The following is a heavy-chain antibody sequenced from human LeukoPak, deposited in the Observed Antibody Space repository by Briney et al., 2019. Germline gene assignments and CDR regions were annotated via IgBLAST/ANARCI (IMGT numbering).Heavy chain of an antibody. CDR2: FDPEDGET. J-gene: IGHJ4*02. D-gene: IGHD1-26*01. CDR1: GYTLTELS. CDR3: ATSPRWETIPVY. Sequence: ASVKVSCKVSGYTLTELSMHWVRQAPGKGLEWMGGFDPEDGETIYAQEFQGRVTMTEDTSTDTAYMELSSLRSEDTAVYYCATSPRWETIPVYWGQGTLVTVSS. V-gene: IGHV1-24*01.